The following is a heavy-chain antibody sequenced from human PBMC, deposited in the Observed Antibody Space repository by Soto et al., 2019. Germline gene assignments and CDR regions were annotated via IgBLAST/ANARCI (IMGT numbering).Heavy chain of an antibody. CDR3: ARDTVLTGMFDL. V-gene: IGHV3-23*01. CDR1: GFTFSNYA. CDR2: ISGSGGWT. J-gene: IGHJ5*02. Sequence: GGSLRLSCAASGFTFSNYAMSWVRQAPGKGLEWVSAISGSGGWTYYADSVKGRFTIPRDNSKNQISLKLTSVTAADTAFYYCARDTVLTGMFDLWGQGTLVTVSS. D-gene: IGHD4-17*01.